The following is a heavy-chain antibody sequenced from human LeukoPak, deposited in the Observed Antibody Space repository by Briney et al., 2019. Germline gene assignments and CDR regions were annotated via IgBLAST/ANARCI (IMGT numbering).Heavy chain of an antibody. D-gene: IGHD3-10*01. CDR1: GFTFSSYS. CDR3: ARDTHYYGSGSPAFDI. Sequence: AGGSLRLSCAASGFTFSSYSMNWVRQAPGKGLEWVSYISSSSSTIYYADSVKGRFTISRDNAKNSLYLQMNSLRAEDTALYYCARDTHYYGSGSPAFDIWGQGTMVTVSS. V-gene: IGHV3-48*01. J-gene: IGHJ3*02. CDR2: ISSSSSTI.